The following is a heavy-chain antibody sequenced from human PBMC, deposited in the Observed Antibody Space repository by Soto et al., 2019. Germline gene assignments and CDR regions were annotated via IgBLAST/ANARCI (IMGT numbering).Heavy chain of an antibody. CDR3: ARTYCSGTTCPSPYYYYYGMDV. CDR1: GFTFSSYG. CDR2: IWYDGSNK. J-gene: IGHJ6*02. V-gene: IGHV3-33*01. D-gene: IGHD2-2*01. Sequence: GGSLRLSCAASGFTFSSYGMHWVRQAPGKGLEWVAVIWYDGSNKYYADSVKGRFTISRDNSKNTLYLQMNSLRAEDTAVYYCARTYCSGTTCPSPYYYYYGMDVSCQGSTVTVSS.